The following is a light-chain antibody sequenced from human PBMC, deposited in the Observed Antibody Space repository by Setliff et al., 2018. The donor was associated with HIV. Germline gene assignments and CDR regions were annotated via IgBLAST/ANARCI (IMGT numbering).Light chain of an antibody. J-gene: IGLJ1*01. CDR1: GSDLHDYKY. Sequence: QSALTQPASVSGSRGQSITISCTGTGSDLHDYKYVSWYQQHPGKAPKVMTYDAIRRPSGVSDRFSGSKSGNTASLTISGLQAEDEADYYCSSYTSSTSFYVFGTGTKVTVL. V-gene: IGLV2-14*03. CDR3: SSYTSSTSFYV. CDR2: DAI.